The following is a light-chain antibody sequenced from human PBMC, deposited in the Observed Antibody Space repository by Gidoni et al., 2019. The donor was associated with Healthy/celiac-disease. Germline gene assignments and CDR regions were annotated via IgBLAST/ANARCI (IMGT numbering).Light chain of an antibody. V-gene: IGLV3-21*02. CDR2: DDS. J-gene: IGLJ2*01. CDR1: NIGSKR. Sequence: SYVLTQPPSASVAPGPPARLTGGGNNIGSKRVHWYQQKPGHAPVLVVDDDSDRPSGIPERFSGSNSGNTATLTISRVEAGDEADYYCQVWDSSSPVVFGGGTKLTVL. CDR3: QVWDSSSPVV.